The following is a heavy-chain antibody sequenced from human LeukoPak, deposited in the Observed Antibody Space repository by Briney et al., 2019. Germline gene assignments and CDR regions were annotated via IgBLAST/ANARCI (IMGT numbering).Heavy chain of an antibody. CDR1: GGTFSSYA. Sequence: ASVKVSCKASGGTFSSYAISWVRQAPGQGLEWMGGIIPIFGTANYAQKFQGRVTITADESTSTAYMELSSLRSEDTAVYYCARDGYYDSSGSYYGMDVWGQGTTVTVSS. CDR3: ARDGYYDSSGSYYGMDV. CDR2: IIPIFGTA. D-gene: IGHD3-22*01. J-gene: IGHJ6*02. V-gene: IGHV1-69*13.